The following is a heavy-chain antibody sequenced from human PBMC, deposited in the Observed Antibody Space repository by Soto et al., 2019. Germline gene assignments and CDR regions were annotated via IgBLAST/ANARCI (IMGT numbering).Heavy chain of an antibody. J-gene: IGHJ3*02. Sequence: PSQTLSLTCAISGDSVSSNSAAWNWIRQSPSRGLEWLGRTYYRSKWYNDYAVSVKSRITINPDTSKNQFSLQLNSVTPEDTAVYYCASGYSSSWSPGRAFDIWGQGTMVTVSS. CDR2: TYYRSKWYN. CDR1: GDSVSSNSAA. V-gene: IGHV6-1*01. D-gene: IGHD6-13*01. CDR3: ASGYSSSWSPGRAFDI.